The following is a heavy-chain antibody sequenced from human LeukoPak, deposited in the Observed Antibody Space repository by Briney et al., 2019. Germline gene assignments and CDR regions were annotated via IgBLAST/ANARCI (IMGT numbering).Heavy chain of an antibody. CDR3: ARHMETPQNDAFDI. J-gene: IGHJ3*02. CDR1: GSRFTSYW. Sequence: GAPLKISCKGSGSRFTSYWISWVRQMPGKGLEWMGRIDPSDSYTNYSPSFQGHVTISADKSISTAYLQWSSLKASDTAMYYCARHMETPQNDAFDIWGQGTMVTVSS. CDR2: IDPSDSYT. D-gene: IGHD1-1*01. V-gene: IGHV5-10-1*01.